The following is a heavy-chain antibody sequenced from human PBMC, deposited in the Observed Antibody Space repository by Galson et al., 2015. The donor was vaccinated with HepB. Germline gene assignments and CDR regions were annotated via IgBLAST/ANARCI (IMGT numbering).Heavy chain of an antibody. CDR1: GYTLTELS. D-gene: IGHD6-19*01. CDR2: FDPEDGET. J-gene: IGHJ4*02. Sequence: SVKVSCKVSGYTLTELSMHWVRQAPGKGLEWMGGFDPEDGETIYAQKFQGRVTMTEDTSTDTAYMELSSLRSEDTAVYYCAGVPSYSSGWYYFDYWGQGTLVTVSS. CDR3: AGVPSYSSGWYYFDY. V-gene: IGHV1-24*01.